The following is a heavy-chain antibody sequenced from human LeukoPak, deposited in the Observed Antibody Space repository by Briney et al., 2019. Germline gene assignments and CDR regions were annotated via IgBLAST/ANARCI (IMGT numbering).Heavy chain of an antibody. D-gene: IGHD3-3*01. CDR1: AFPFSSHG. CDR2: ISPGGGPT. Sequence: GGSLRLSCAGSAFPFSSHGMNWVRQAPGKGLEWVSGISPGGGPTYYADSVKGRFTISRDNSKNTLYLQMNSLRAEDTAIYYCARDERLLSFLKWGQGTLVTVSS. J-gene: IGHJ4*02. CDR3: ARDERLLSFLK. V-gene: IGHV3-23*01.